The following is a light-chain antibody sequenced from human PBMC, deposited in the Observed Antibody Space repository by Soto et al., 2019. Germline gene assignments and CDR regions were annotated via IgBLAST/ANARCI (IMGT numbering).Light chain of an antibody. CDR1: SSNIGAGYD. Sequence: HSLLTQPPSVSGAPGQRVTISCTGSSSNIGAGYDVHWYQQLPGTAPKLLIYGNSNRPSGVPDRFSGSKSGTSASLAITGLQAEDEADYYCQSYDSSLRVFGGGTKLTVL. CDR3: QSYDSSLRV. V-gene: IGLV1-40*01. J-gene: IGLJ2*01. CDR2: GNS.